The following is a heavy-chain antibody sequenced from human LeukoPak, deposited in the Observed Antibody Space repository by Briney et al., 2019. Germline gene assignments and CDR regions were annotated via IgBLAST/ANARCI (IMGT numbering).Heavy chain of an antibody. Sequence: GGSLRLSCAASGFSFSSYSTSWVRQAPGKGLEWVSAISGSGAHTYYADSVKGRFTISRDNSNNTMFLQMNSLRAEDTAVYYCAKGRPGTHYRIDYWGQGTLVTVSS. J-gene: IGHJ4*02. D-gene: IGHD1-26*01. V-gene: IGHV3-23*01. CDR3: AKGRPGTHYRIDY. CDR2: ISGSGAHT. CDR1: GFSFSSYS.